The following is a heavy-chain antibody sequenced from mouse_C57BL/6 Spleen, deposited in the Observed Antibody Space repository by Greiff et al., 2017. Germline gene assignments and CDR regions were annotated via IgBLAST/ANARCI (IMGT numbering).Heavy chain of an antibody. CDR1: GFTFSDYG. V-gene: IGHV5-17*01. CDR3: ARRETVVASRYAMDY. D-gene: IGHD1-1*01. CDR2: ISSGSSTI. Sequence: SLKLSCAASGFTFSDYGMHWVRQAPEKGLEWVAYISSGSSTIYYADTVKGRFTISRDNAKNTLFLQMTSLRSEDTAMYYCARRETVVASRYAMDYWGQGTSVTVSS. J-gene: IGHJ4*01.